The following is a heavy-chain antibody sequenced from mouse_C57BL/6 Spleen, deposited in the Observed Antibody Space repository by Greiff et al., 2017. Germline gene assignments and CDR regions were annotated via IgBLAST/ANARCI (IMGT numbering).Heavy chain of an antibody. CDR1: GYTFTSYL. Sequence: VQLQQPGAELVMPGASVKLSCKASGYTFTSYLMPWVKQRPGQGLEWIGEIDPSDSYTNYNQKFKGKSTLTVDNSSSTAYMQLSSLTSEDSAVYYCARGDSFDYWGQGTTLTVSS. D-gene: IGHD2-12*01. V-gene: IGHV1-69*01. J-gene: IGHJ2*01. CDR2: IDPSDSYT. CDR3: ARGDSFDY.